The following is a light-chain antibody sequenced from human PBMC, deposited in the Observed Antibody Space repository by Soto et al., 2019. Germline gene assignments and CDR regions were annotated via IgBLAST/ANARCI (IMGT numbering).Light chain of an antibody. Sequence: DIQMTQSPSSLSASIGARVGITCRASETINKYLNWYQQKPGKAPKLLIYSVSSLQSGVSSRFSGIVSGTAATISVNRLQREDFQTYDCQQTYSAPPLFGQGTKGDIK. CDR3: QQTYSAPPL. J-gene: IGKJ1*01. CDR1: ETINKY. V-gene: IGKV1-39*01. CDR2: SVS.